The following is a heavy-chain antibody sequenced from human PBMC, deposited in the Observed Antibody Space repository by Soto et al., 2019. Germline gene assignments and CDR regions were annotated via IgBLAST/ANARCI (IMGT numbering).Heavy chain of an antibody. J-gene: IGHJ4*02. CDR2: ISGSGDST. CDR1: GFTFSSSA. CDR3: AKSDSTWYTSSY. V-gene: IGHV3-23*01. D-gene: IGHD6-13*01. Sequence: GGSLRLSCAASGFTFSSSAMNWVRQAPVKGLEWVSTISGSGDSTYYPDSVKGRFTISRDNSKNTLYLQMNSLRAEDTALYYCAKSDSTWYTSSYWGQGTLVTVSS.